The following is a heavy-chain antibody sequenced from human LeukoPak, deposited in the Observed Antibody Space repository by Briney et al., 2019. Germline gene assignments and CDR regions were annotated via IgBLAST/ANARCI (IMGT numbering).Heavy chain of an antibody. V-gene: IGHV4-61*02. D-gene: IGHD4-17*01. CDR3: ARALILRGQYYFDY. CDR1: GGSISSGSYY. J-gene: IGHJ4*02. CDR2: IYTSGST. Sequence: SETLFLTCTVSGGSISSGSYYWSWIRQPAGKGLEWIGRIYTSGSTNYNPSLKSRVTISVDTSKNQFSLKLSSVTAADTAVYYCARALILRGQYYFDYWGQGTLVTVSS.